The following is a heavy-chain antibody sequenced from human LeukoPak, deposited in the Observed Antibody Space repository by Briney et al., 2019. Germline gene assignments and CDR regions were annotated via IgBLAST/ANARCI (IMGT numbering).Heavy chain of an antibody. D-gene: IGHD4-23*01. CDR2: INQDGTEK. Sequence: GGSLRLSCAASGFTFSRYWMNWVRQAPGKGLEWVANINQDGTEKQYVDSAKGRFTISRDNAKNSLYLQMNSLRVEDTAVYYCARTGYGGNSGDYWGQGTLVTVSS. CDR1: GFTFSRYW. CDR3: ARTGYGGNSGDY. V-gene: IGHV3-7*04. J-gene: IGHJ4*02.